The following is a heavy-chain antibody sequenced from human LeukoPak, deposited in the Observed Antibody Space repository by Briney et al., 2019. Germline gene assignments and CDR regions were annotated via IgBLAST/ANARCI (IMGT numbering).Heavy chain of an antibody. D-gene: IGHD4-11*01. CDR3: ARVGYSNSGRSAFSYFDY. Sequence: ASVKVSCKASGYTFTSYYMHWVRQAPGQGLEWMGIINPSGDSTSYAQKFQGRVTMTRDMSTSTVYMEVSSLRSEDTAVYYCARVGYSNSGRSAFSYFDYWGQGTLVTVSS. CDR2: INPSGDST. V-gene: IGHV1-46*01. J-gene: IGHJ4*02. CDR1: GYTFTSYY.